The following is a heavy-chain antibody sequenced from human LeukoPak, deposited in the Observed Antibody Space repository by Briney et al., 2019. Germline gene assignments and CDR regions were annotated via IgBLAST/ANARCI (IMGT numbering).Heavy chain of an antibody. D-gene: IGHD6-6*01. CDR2: IKQDGSEK. CDR3: ARLLSSSSSPSDY. J-gene: IGHJ4*02. CDR1: GFTFSSYW. Sequence: PGGSLRLSCAASGFTFSSYWMSWVRQAPGKGLEWVANIKQDGSEKYYVDSVKGRFTISRDNAKNSLYLQMNSLRAEDTAAYYCARLLSSSSSPSDYWGQGTLVTVSS. V-gene: IGHV3-7*01.